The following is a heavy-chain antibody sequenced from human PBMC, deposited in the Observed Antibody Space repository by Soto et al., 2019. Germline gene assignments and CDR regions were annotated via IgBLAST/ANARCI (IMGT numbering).Heavy chain of an antibody. V-gene: IGHV4-38-2*01. CDR2: IYHSGTT. J-gene: IGHJ6*02. CDR3: ARAFYGGYAAYYYGMDV. D-gene: IGHD4-17*01. Sequence: PSETLSLTCAVSGYSIGSASYWGWIRQSPGKGLEWIGNIYHSGTTYYNPSLESRVAIPVDTSNNHFSLKLNSVSAADTAVYYCARAFYGGYAAYYYGMDVWGQGTTVTVSS. CDR1: GYSIGSASY.